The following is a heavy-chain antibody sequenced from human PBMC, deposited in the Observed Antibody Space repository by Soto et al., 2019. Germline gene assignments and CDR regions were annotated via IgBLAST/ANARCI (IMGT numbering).Heavy chain of an antibody. Sequence: SVKVSCKASGGTFSSYAISWVRQAPGQGLEWMGGIIPIFGTANYAQKFQGRVTITADESTSTAYMELSSLRSEDTAVYYCARDPDIVVVPAASGGYYYYGMDVWGQ. V-gene: IGHV1-69*13. D-gene: IGHD2-2*01. CDR2: IIPIFGTA. J-gene: IGHJ6*02. CDR1: GGTFSSYA. CDR3: ARDPDIVVVPAASGGYYYYGMDV.